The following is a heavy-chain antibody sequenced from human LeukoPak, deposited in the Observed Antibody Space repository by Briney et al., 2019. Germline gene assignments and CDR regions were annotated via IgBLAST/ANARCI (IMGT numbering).Heavy chain of an antibody. D-gene: IGHD4-17*01. CDR3: ARPTVTTGVDAFDF. CDR2: INHYGSEK. Sequence: PSETLSLTCTVSGGSISSGGYYWSWIRQAPGKGLEWVANINHYGSEKYYGDSVGGRFIISRDNDKNSLYLQMSTLRAEDTAVYYCARPTVTTGVDAFDFWGRGTMVTVSS. CDR1: GGSISSGGYY. V-gene: IGHV3-7*01. J-gene: IGHJ3*01.